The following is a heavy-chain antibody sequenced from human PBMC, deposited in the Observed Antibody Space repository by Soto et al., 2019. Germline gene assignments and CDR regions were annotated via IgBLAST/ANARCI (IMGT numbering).Heavy chain of an antibody. CDR2: ISGSGGAT. V-gene: IGHV3-23*01. J-gene: IGHJ3*02. Sequence: GGSLRLSCAASGFTFSSYAMSWVRQAPGKGLEWVSTISGSGGATYYADSVKGRFTISRDNSKNTLYLQMNSLRAEDTAVYYCAKKYYYGSEAFDIWGQGTMVTV. D-gene: IGHD3-10*01. CDR3: AKKYYYGSEAFDI. CDR1: GFTFSSYA.